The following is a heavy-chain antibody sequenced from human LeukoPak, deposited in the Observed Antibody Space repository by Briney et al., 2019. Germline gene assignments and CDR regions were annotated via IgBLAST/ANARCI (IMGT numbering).Heavy chain of an antibody. V-gene: IGHV1-2*02. Sequence: GASVKVSCKASGYTFTGYYMHWVRQAPGQGLEWMGWINPNSGGTNYAQKFQGRVTMTRDTSISTAYMELSRLRSDDTAVYYCARSGYFDWSPPDNWFDPWGQGTLVTVSS. CDR1: GYTFTGYY. CDR2: INPNSGGT. J-gene: IGHJ5*02. D-gene: IGHD3-9*01. CDR3: ARSGYFDWSPPDNWFDP.